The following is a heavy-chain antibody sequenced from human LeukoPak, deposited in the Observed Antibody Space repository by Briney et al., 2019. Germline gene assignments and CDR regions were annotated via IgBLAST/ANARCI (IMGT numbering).Heavy chain of an antibody. J-gene: IGHJ4*02. V-gene: IGHV5-51*01. D-gene: IGHD5-18*01. CDR2: IYPGDSDT. Sequence: GESLKISCKGSGYSFTSYWIGWVRQVPGKGLEWMGIIYPGDSDTRYSPSFQGQVTISADKSISTAYLQWSSLKASDTAMYYCARLLGGYSYGYYFDYWGQGTPVTVSS. CDR3: ARLLGGYSYGYYFDY. CDR1: GYSFTSYW.